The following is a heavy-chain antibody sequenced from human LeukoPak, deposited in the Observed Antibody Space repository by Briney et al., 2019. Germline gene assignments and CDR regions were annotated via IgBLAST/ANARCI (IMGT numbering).Heavy chain of an antibody. CDR3: ARPEVQWLGQYEYFQH. J-gene: IGHJ1*01. Sequence: ASVKVSCKASGYTFTGYYMHWVRLAPGQGLEWMGRINPNSGGTNYAQKFQGRVTMTRDTSISTAYMELSRLRSDDTAVYYCARPEVQWLGQYEYFQHWGQGTLVTVSS. CDR1: GYTFTGYY. D-gene: IGHD6-19*01. V-gene: IGHV1-2*06. CDR2: INPNSGGT.